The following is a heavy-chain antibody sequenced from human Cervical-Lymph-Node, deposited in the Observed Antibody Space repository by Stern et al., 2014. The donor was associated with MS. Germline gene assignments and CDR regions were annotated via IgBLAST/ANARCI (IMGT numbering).Heavy chain of an antibody. CDR2: ISSAGDT. CDR1: GFTFSAYD. Sequence: EAQLVESGGGLVQPGGSLRLSCAASGFTFSAYDMHWVRQVTGKGLEWVSAISSAGDTYYPGSVKGRFTISRDSAKSSLYLQMNSLRAGDTAVYYCARDLPRGGGNGMDVWGQGTTVTVSS. J-gene: IGHJ6*02. D-gene: IGHD4-23*01. V-gene: IGHV3-13*01. CDR3: ARDLPRGGGNGMDV.